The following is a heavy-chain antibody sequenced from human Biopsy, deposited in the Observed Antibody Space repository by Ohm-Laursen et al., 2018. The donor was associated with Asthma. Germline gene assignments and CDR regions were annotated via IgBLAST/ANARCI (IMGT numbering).Heavy chain of an antibody. J-gene: IGHJ4*02. CDR3: ARKAGSCISRTCYSLDF. Sequence: GASVKVSCKSLGGTFNTYVIGWVRQAPGQGLEWMGGINSVFGTTTYPQKFQGRVTITADDSTSTVYMESSSLRSEDTAVYYCARKAGSCISRTCYSLDFWGQGTLVTVSS. D-gene: IGHD2-2*01. V-gene: IGHV1-69*13. CDR2: INSVFGTT. CDR1: GGTFNTYV.